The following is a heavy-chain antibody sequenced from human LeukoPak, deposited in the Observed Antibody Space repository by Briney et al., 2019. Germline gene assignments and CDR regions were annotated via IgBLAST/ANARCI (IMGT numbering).Heavy chain of an antibody. Sequence: GGSLRLSCAASGFTFSSYGMHWVRQAPGKGLEWVSAISGSGGSTYYADSVKGRFTISRDNSKNTLYLQMNSLRAEDTAVYYCAKETLGYCSSTSCRWFDPWGQGTLVTVSS. CDR3: AKETLGYCSSTSCRWFDP. J-gene: IGHJ5*02. V-gene: IGHV3-23*01. CDR2: ISGSGGST. CDR1: GFTFSSYG. D-gene: IGHD2-2*01.